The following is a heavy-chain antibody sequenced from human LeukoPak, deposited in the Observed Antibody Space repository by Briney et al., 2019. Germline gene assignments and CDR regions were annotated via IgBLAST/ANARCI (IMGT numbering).Heavy chain of an antibody. CDR1: GFTFSRYS. CDR2: IGNTGSPI. J-gene: IGHJ4*02. Sequence: GGSLRLSCTAAGFTFSRYSMNWIRQAPGKGLEWLSYIGNTGSPIYYADSVKGRFTISRDNAKNSVYLQMNSLRAEDTAVYYCARDYYDSSNYYHEDYWGQGIPVTVSS. D-gene: IGHD3-22*01. V-gene: IGHV3-48*04. CDR3: ARDYYDSSNYYHEDY.